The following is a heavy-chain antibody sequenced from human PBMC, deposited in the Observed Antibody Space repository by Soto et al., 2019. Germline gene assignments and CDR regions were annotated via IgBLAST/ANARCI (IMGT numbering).Heavy chain of an antibody. CDR2: IYYSGST. D-gene: IGHD3-10*01. CDR1: GGSISSYY. Sequence: SETLAVTCTVSGGSISSYYWSWIRQPPGKGLEWIGYIYYSGSTNYNPSLKIRVTISVDTSKNQFSLKLSSVTAADTAVYYCASRFGRDYFDYWGQGTLVTVSS. V-gene: IGHV4-59*01. CDR3: ASRFGRDYFDY. J-gene: IGHJ4*02.